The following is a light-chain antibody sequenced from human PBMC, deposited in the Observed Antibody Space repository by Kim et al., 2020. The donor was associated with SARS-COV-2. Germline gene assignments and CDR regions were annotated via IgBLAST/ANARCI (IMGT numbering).Light chain of an antibody. CDR1: QSVSSY. J-gene: IGKJ5*01. Sequence: EIVLTQSPATLSLSPGERATLSCKASQSVSSYLAWYQQKVGQAPRLLVYDASNRATGIPARFSGSGSGTDFTLTISSLEPEDFAVYCWQRRRNWPTFGQGKRVEIK. CDR2: DAS. V-gene: IGKV3-11*01. CDR3: QRRRNWPT.